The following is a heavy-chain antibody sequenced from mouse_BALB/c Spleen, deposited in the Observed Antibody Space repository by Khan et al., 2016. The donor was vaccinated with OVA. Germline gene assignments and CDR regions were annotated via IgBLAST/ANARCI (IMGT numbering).Heavy chain of an antibody. D-gene: IGHD1-1*01. CDR3: ARGNYYGSSSWFGY. V-gene: IGHV1-9*01. CDR2: ILPGSGRN. J-gene: IGHJ3*01. CDR1: GYTFSSYW. Sequence: VQLQQSGAELMKPGASVKISCKATGYTFSSYWIEWVKQRPGHGLAWIGEILPGSGRNNYNEKFKGKATFTADTSSNTAYMQLSNLTSDDSAVYYGARGNYYGSSSWFGYWGQGTLVTVSA.